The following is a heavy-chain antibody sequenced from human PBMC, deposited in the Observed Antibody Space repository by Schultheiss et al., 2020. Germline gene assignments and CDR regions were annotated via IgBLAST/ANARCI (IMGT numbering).Heavy chain of an antibody. CDR2: ISYDGSNK. CDR3: TTPRRYPV. D-gene: IGHD1-14*01. V-gene: IGHV3-30*03. CDR1: GFTFSSYG. Sequence: GESLKISCAASGFTFSSYGMHWVRQAPGKGLEWVAVISYDGSNKYYADSVKGRFTISRDNSKNTLYLQMNSLRAEDTAVYYCTTPRRYPVWGQGTLVTVSS. J-gene: IGHJ4*02.